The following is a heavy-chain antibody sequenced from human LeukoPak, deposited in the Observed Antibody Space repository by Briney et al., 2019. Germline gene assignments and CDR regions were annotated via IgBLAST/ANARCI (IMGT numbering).Heavy chain of an antibody. Sequence: SETLSLTCTVSGGSISSYYWSWIRQPPGKGVEWIGSVYYSGSAHYNPSLKSRVTISVDTSKNQFSLKVSSVTAADTAIYYCAGGTYYYFDYWGQGTLVTVSS. CDR2: VYYSGSA. CDR1: GGSISSYY. D-gene: IGHD1-26*01. J-gene: IGHJ4*02. V-gene: IGHV4-59*01. CDR3: AGGTYYYFDY.